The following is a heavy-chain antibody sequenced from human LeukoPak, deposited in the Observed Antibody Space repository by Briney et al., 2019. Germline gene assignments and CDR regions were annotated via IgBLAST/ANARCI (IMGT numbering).Heavy chain of an antibody. CDR2: IIPIFGTA. CDR1: GGTVISYA. CDR3: AREIAVAGRYYFDY. V-gene: IGHV1-69*05. J-gene: IGHJ4*02. Sequence: GASVKVSCKASGGTVISYAISWVRQAPGQGLEWMGGIIPIFGTANYAQKFQGRVTITTDESTSTAYMELSSLRSEDTAVYYCAREIAVAGRYYFDYWGQGTLVTVSS. D-gene: IGHD6-19*01.